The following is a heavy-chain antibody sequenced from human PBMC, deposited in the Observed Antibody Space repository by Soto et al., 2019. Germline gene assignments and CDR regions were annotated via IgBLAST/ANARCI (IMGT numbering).Heavy chain of an antibody. Sequence: TFSSYGMHWVRQAPGKGLEWVAVIWYDGSNKYYADSVKGRFTISRDNSKNTLYLQMNSLRAEDTAVYYCARDLGMGTIAAAGTCDYWGQGTLVTVSS. CDR1: TFSSYG. J-gene: IGHJ4*02. V-gene: IGHV3-33*01. D-gene: IGHD6-13*01. CDR2: IWYDGSNK. CDR3: ARDLGMGTIAAAGTCDY.